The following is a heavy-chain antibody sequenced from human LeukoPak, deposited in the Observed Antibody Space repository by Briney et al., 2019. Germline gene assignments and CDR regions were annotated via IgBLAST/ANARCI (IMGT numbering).Heavy chain of an antibody. V-gene: IGHV4-4*07. D-gene: IGHD3-22*01. CDR1: GGSISSYY. CDR3: AKSNGYGLIDI. CDR2: IYTSGST. J-gene: IGHJ3*02. Sequence: SETLSLTCTVSGGSISSYYWSWIRQPAGKGLEWIGRIYTSGSTNYNPYLKSRVTMSVDTSRNQFSLKQNSVTASDTAVYYCAKSNGYGLIDIGGEGTMVTVSS.